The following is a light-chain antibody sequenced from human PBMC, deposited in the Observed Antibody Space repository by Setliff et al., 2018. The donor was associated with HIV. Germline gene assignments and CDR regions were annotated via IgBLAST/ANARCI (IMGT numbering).Light chain of an antibody. J-gene: IGLJ1*01. Sequence: SYELTQPPSVSVSPGQTASITCSGDKLGDKYACWYQQKPGQSPVLVIYQDSKRPSGIPERFSGSNSGNTATLTISGTQAMDEADYYCQAWNSSTADYVLGTGTKVTVL. CDR1: KLGDKY. CDR3: QAWNSSTADYV. CDR2: QDS. V-gene: IGLV3-1*01.